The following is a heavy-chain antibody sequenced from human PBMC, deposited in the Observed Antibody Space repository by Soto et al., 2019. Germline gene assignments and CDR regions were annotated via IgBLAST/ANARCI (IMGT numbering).Heavy chain of an antibody. Sequence: ASVKVSCKASGYTFTSYGISWVRQAPGQGLEWMGWISAYNGNTNYAQKLQGRVTMTTDTSTSTAYMELRSLRSDDTAVYYCARDHTTTLRGYSYGFDCWGQGTLVTVSS. CDR3: ARDHTTTLRGYSYGFDC. J-gene: IGHJ4*02. CDR2: ISAYNGNT. CDR1: GYTFTSYG. D-gene: IGHD5-18*01. V-gene: IGHV1-18*01.